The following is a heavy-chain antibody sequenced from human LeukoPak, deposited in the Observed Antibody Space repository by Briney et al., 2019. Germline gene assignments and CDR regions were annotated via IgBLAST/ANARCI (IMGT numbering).Heavy chain of an antibody. J-gene: IGHJ3*02. CDR2: ISGSGGST. D-gene: IGHD6-19*01. CDR3: AIPQWLVLGGAFDI. CDR1: GLTFSSQA. Sequence: RCLRLSCAPSGLTFSSQAISWVRHAPGKGREWGSAISGSGGSTSHANSVKGRFTISRDNCKSTLYLQMNTLRAEDTAVNYCAIPQWLVLGGAFDIWGQGTMVTVSS. V-gene: IGHV3-23*01.